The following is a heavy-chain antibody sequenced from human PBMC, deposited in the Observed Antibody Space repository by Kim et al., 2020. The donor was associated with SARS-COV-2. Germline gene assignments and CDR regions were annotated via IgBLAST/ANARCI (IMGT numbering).Heavy chain of an antibody. V-gene: IGHV1-69*13. Sequence: SVKVSCKASGGTFSSYAISWVRQAPGQGLEWMGGIIPIFGTANYAQKFQGRVTITADESTSTAYMELSSLRSEDTAVYYCARGSSALTEVDAFDIWGQGTMVTVSS. J-gene: IGHJ3*02. D-gene: IGHD3-22*01. CDR2: IIPIFGTA. CDR1: GGTFSSYA. CDR3: ARGSSALTEVDAFDI.